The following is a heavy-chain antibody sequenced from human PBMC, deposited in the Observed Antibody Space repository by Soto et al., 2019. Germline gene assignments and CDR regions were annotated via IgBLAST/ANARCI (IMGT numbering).Heavy chain of an antibody. J-gene: IGHJ4*02. CDR2: TRNKANSYTT. Sequence: EVPLVESGGGLVQPGGSLRLSCAASGFTFSDHYMDWVRQAPGKGLEWVGRTRNKANSYTTEYAASVKGRFTISRDGSKNSLYLQMISLKTEDTAVYYCAIALYGSAWQLDYWGQGTLFTVSS. CDR1: GFTFSDHY. D-gene: IGHD6-19*01. CDR3: AIALYGSAWQLDY. V-gene: IGHV3-72*01.